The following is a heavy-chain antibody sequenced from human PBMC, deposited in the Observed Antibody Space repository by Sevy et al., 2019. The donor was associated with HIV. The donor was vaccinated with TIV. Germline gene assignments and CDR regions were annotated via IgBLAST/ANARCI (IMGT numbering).Heavy chain of an antibody. D-gene: IGHD3-9*01. CDR2: IYYSGST. CDR1: GGSISSYY. CDR3: ARESYDILPGSRGMDV. Sequence: SETLSITCTVSGGSISSYYWSWIRQPPGKRLEWIGYIYYSGSTNYNPSLKSRVTISVDTSKNQFSLKLRSVTAADTAVCYCARESYDILPGSRGMDVWGQGTTVTVSS. J-gene: IGHJ6*02. V-gene: IGHV4-59*01.